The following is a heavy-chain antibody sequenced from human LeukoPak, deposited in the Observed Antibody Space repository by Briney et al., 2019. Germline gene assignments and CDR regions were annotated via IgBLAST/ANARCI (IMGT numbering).Heavy chain of an antibody. CDR1: GGSISSYY. Sequence: SETLSLTCTVSGGSISSYYWSWIRQPPGKGLEWIGYIYYSGSTNYNPSLKSRVTISVDTSKNQFSLKLSSVTAADTAVYYCARFLGGRGYYGMDVWGQGTTVTVSS. CDR3: ARFLGGRGYYGMDV. V-gene: IGHV4-59*01. CDR2: IYYSGST. D-gene: IGHD2-15*01. J-gene: IGHJ6*02.